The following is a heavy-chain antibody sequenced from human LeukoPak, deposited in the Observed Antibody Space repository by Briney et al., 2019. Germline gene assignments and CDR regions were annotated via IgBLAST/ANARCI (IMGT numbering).Heavy chain of an antibody. D-gene: IGHD6-13*01. V-gene: IGHV1-46*01. CDR1: GCTFTSYY. CDR3: ARVRSDRPIPWLRIAAAGTLDY. CDR2: INPSGGST. J-gene: IGHJ4*02. Sequence: ASVKAPCKASGCTFTSYYMHWVRQAPGQGLEWMGIINPSGGSTSYAQKFQGRVTMTRDTSTSTVYMELSSLRSEDTAVYYCARVRSDRPIPWLRIAAAGTLDYWGQGTLVTVSS.